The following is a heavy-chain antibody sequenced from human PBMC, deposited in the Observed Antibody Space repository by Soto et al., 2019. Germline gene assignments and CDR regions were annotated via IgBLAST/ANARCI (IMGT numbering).Heavy chain of an antibody. J-gene: IGHJ6*02. Sequence: QLQLQESGSGLVKPSQTLSLTCAVSGGSISSGGYYWSWIRQPPGKGLEWIGYIYHSGSTYYNPSLKRRVTISVDRSKNQFSLKLSSVTAADTAVYYCARGLAAIGDYGMDVWGQGTTVTVSS. CDR3: ARGLAAIGDYGMDV. CDR1: GGSISSGGYY. CDR2: IYHSGST. D-gene: IGHD2-2*02. V-gene: IGHV4-30-2*01.